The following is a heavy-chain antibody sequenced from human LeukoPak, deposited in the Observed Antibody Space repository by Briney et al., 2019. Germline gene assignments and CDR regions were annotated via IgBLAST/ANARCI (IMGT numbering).Heavy chain of an antibody. CDR3: ARAPGEDSGTDYMDV. V-gene: IGHV4-34*01. CDR2: INHSGST. D-gene: IGHD5-12*01. Sequence: PSETLSLTCAVYGGSFSGYYWSWIRQPPGKGLEWIGEINHSGSTNYNPSLKSRVTMSVDTSKNQFSLKLSSVTAADTAVYYCARAPGEDSGTDYMDVWGKGTTVTVSS. CDR1: GGSFSGYY. J-gene: IGHJ6*03.